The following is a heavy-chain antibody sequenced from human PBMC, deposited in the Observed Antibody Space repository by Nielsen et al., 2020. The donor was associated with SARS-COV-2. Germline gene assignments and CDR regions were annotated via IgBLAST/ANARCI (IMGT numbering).Heavy chain of an antibody. V-gene: IGHV4-59*12. Sequence: SETLSLTCTVSGGSISSYYWSWIRQPPGKGLEWIGYIYYSGSTNYNPSLKSRVTISVDTSKNQFSLKLSSVTAADTAVYYCARAEASLGSGSYSPYYYYGMDVWGQGTTVTVSS. CDR1: GGSISSYY. CDR2: IYYSGST. CDR3: ARAEASLGSGSYSPYYYYGMDV. D-gene: IGHD3-10*01. J-gene: IGHJ6*02.